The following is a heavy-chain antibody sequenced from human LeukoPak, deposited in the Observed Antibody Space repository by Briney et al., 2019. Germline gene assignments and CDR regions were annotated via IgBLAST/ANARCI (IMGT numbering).Heavy chain of an antibody. J-gene: IGHJ3*02. Sequence: SETLSLTCTVSGGSISSSSYYWGWIRQPPGKGLEWIGSIYYSGSTYYNPSLKSRVTISADTSKNQFSLKLSSVTAADTAVYYCARPKSRSSGWFSNDAFDIWGQGTMVTVSS. D-gene: IGHD6-19*01. CDR1: GGSISSSSYY. CDR2: IYYSGST. CDR3: ARPKSRSSGWFSNDAFDI. V-gene: IGHV4-39*01.